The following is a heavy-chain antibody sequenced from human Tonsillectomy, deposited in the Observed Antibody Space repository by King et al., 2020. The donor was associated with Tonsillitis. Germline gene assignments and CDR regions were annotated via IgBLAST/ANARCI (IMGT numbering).Heavy chain of an antibody. CDR1: GYTFTGYG. Sequence: QLVQSGAEVKKPGASVKVSCKASGYTFTGYGFSWVRQAPGQGLEWMGWISGYNGNRNYAQKFQGRVTMTTDTSTSTGYMELRRLRSDDPAVYYCARDLTSLWFGELFRHFDYWGQGTLVTVSS. J-gene: IGHJ4*02. CDR2: ISGYNGNR. V-gene: IGHV1-18*04. CDR3: ARDLTSLWFGELFRHFDY. D-gene: IGHD3-10*01.